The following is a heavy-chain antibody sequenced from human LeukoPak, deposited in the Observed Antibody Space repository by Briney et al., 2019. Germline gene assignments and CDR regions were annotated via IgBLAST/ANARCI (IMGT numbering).Heavy chain of an antibody. V-gene: IGHV1-69*06. CDR2: IIPIFGTA. CDR1: GGTFSSYA. Sequence: SVKVSCKASGGTFSSYAINWVRQAPGQGLEWMGGIIPIFGTANYAQKFQGRVTITADKSTSTAYMELSSLRSEDTAVYYCARGAALQLWFSYWGQGTLVTVSS. J-gene: IGHJ4*02. D-gene: IGHD5-18*01. CDR3: ARGAALQLWFSY.